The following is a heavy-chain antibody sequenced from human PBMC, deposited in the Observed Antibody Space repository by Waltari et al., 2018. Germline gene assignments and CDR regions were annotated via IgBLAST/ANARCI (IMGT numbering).Heavy chain of an antibody. J-gene: IGHJ4*02. CDR3: ARDSGYCSGGSCYHGYFDY. CDR1: GGSFSGYH. D-gene: IGHD2-15*01. CDR2: ISHSGGT. Sequence: QVRLPQWGGGLVKPSETLSLTCAVYGGSFSGYHWGWFRQPPGKGLERIGEISHSGGTNYNPSLMSRVTISVDTSTNQFSLKLSSVTAADTAVYYCARDSGYCSGGSCYHGYFDYWGQGTPVTVSS. V-gene: IGHV4-34*01.